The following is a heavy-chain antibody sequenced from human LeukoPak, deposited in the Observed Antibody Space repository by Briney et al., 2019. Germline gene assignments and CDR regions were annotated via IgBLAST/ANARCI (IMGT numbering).Heavy chain of an antibody. Sequence: PSETLSLTCTVSGGSISSSSYYWGWIRQPXGXGLEWIGSIYYSGSTYYNPSLKSRVTISVDTSKNQFSLKLSSVTAADTAVYYCARVTTVTPGVGYWGQGTLVTVSS. D-gene: IGHD4-17*01. V-gene: IGHV4-39*01. CDR1: GGSISSSSYY. CDR3: ARVTTVTPGVGY. J-gene: IGHJ4*02. CDR2: IYYSGST.